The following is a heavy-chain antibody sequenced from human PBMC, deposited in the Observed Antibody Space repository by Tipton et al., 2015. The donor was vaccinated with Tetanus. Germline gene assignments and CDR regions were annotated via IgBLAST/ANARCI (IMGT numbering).Heavy chain of an antibody. D-gene: IGHD2-15*01. Sequence: QLVQSGAEVKKPGASVKVSCKASGYNFVIYGLTWVRQAPGQGPEWMGWINPFNGDPKYAEKLQGRVTMTTDKATNTAYMELRSLTSAATAVYYCARGAGGVVGRRAYWGATNRWGQGTLVTVSS. J-gene: IGHJ5*02. CDR2: INPFNGDP. CDR1: GYNFVIYG. V-gene: IGHV1-18*01. CDR3: ARGAGGVVGRRAYWGATNR.